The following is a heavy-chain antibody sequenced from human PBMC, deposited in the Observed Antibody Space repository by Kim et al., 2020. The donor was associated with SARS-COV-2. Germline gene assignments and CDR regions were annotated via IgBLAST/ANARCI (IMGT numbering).Heavy chain of an antibody. J-gene: IGHJ4*02. Sequence: TNYAQKCQGRVPMTRDTSISTAYMELSRLRSDDTAVYYCARDSLYGTIDYWGQGTLVTVSS. CDR3: ARDSLYGTIDY. CDR2: T. D-gene: IGHD4-17*01. V-gene: IGHV1-2*02.